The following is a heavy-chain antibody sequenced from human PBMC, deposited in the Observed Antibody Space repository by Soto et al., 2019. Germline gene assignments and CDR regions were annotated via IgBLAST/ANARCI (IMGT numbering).Heavy chain of an antibody. CDR1: GGSISSADYY. J-gene: IGHJ2*01. CDR2: IYSRASA. V-gene: IGHV4-30-4*08. CDR3: ASRRGHGYNKYFDL. Sequence: QVQLQESGPGLVRPSQTLSLTCTVSGGSISSADYYWSWIRQPPGKGLEWLGYIYSRASAFNNPSLKSRVTIAVDTSKNQFSLKLSSVTAADTAVYYYASRRGHGYNKYFDLWGRGTLVTVSS. D-gene: IGHD5-12*01.